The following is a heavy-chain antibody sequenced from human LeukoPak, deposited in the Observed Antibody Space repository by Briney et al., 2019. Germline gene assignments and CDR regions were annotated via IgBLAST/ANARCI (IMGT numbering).Heavy chain of an antibody. D-gene: IGHD3-22*01. CDR2: ISGSGGST. J-gene: IGHJ4*02. Sequence: GGSLRLSCAASGFTFSSYAMSWVRQAPGKGLEWVSAISGSGGSTYYADSVKGRFTISRDNSKNTLYLQMNSLRAEDTAVYYCARMHYDSSGYYLVDYWGQGTLVTVSS. CDR3: ARMHYDSSGYYLVDY. V-gene: IGHV3-23*01. CDR1: GFTFSSYA.